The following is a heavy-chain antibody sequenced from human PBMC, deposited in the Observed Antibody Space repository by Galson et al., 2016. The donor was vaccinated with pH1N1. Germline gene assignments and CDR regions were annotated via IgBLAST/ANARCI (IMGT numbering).Heavy chain of an antibody. CDR3: AREGVTESGRWENAFAI. J-gene: IGHJ3*02. Sequence: CAISGDSVSSIDAAWNWIRQSPWGGLEWLGRTYYRSRWIYDYAGSVSGRITINPDTSKNRFSLQLSSVTPEDTAVYYCAREGVTESGRWENAFAIWGQGTMVTVS. V-gene: IGHV6-1*01. D-gene: IGHD1-26*01. CDR1: GDSVSSIDAA. CDR2: TYYRSRWIY.